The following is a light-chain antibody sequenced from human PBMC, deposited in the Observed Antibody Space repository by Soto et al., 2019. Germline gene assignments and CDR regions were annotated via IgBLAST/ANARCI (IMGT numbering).Light chain of an antibody. J-gene: IGKJ4*01. CDR1: HSVSSY. CDR3: KQRRNGPWT. CDR2: DTS. Sequence: EIALTQSPATLSLSPGERATLSCRASHSVSSYLAWYQQKPGQAPRLLIYDTSNRATGIPARFSGSGSGTDFTLPISSQGPEDFAFYFGKQRRNGPWTCGGGTKGEIK. V-gene: IGKV3-11*01.